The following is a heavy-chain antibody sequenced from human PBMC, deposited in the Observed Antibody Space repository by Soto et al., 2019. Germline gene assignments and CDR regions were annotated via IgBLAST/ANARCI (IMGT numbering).Heavy chain of an antibody. Sequence: EVQLVESGGGVVRPGGSLRLSCAASGFTFDDYGMSWVRQAPGKGLEWVSGINWNGGSTGYADSVKGRFTIARDNAKNALYLQMTSLRAGDTAFYYGARGPTVATPGVFHCWGEGSLVTVSS. V-gene: IGHV3-20*04. CDR2: INWNGGST. CDR3: ARGPTVATPGVFHC. D-gene: IGHD4-17*01. CDR1: GFTFDDYG. J-gene: IGHJ4*02.